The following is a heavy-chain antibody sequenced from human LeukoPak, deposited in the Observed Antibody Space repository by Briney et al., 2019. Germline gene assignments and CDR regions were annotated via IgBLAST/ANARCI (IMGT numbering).Heavy chain of an antibody. CDR1: GFSFDNYA. J-gene: IGHJ3*02. CDR3: AKDRTPYSRSGGYYLGAFDI. CDR2: LSGTGGGT. D-gene: IGHD3-10*01. V-gene: IGHV3-23*01. Sequence: GGSLRLSCAASGFSFDNYAMTWVRQAPGKGLEWVSSLSGTGGGTWYAGSVKGRFTISRDNSKNTVYLQMNSLRVGDTAIYYCAKDRTPYSRSGGYYLGAFDIWGHGTLLTVSS.